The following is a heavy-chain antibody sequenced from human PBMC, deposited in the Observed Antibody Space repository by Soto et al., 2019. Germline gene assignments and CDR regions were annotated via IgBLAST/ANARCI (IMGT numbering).Heavy chain of an antibody. D-gene: IGHD4-4*01. CDR1: GCTFRDAW. CDR2: IKPDESEK. J-gene: IGHJ5*02. Sequence: EVQLVESGGGLVQPGGSLRLSCTASGCTFRDAWMTWVRQAPGKGLEWVARIKPDESEKKYADSVKGRFSISRDNAKNSMYLQMDSLRGEDTAVYYCVRGGSNYASWGQGTLVTLCS. V-gene: IGHV3-7*01. CDR3: VRGGSNYAS.